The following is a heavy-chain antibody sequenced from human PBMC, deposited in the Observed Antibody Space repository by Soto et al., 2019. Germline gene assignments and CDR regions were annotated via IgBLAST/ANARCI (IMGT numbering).Heavy chain of an antibody. CDR2: IYSGGST. D-gene: IGHD3-16*01. V-gene: IGHV3-66*01. CDR3: ARDPWAAEY. J-gene: IGHJ4*02. Sequence: EVQLVESGGGLVQPGGSLRLSCAASGFTVSTKYMSWVRQAPGKGLEWVAVIYSGGSTFYADSVRGRFTSSRDNSKNTVNLQMNSLRAEDTAVYYCARDPWAAEYWGQGTLVTVSS. CDR1: GFTVSTKY.